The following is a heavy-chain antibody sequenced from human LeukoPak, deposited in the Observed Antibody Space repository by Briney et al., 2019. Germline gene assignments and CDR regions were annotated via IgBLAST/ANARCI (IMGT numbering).Heavy chain of an antibody. CDR3: ARSLHRATVVTVASIIFDY. Sequence: AECLKISCEGSGYSFTSYWIGWVRQMPGEGLEWRGSIYPGDSDTRYSASFQGQVTISADKSISTASLQSSSLKASDTAMYYCARSLHRATVVTVASIIFDYWGQGTLVTVSS. CDR1: GYSFTSYW. CDR2: IYPGDSDT. V-gene: IGHV5-51*01. J-gene: IGHJ4*02. D-gene: IGHD4-23*01.